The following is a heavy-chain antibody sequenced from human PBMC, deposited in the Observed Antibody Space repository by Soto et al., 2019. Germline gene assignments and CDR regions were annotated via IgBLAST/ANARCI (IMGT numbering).Heavy chain of an antibody. CDR1: GFTFSSYA. V-gene: IGHV3-64*01. D-gene: IGHD6-19*01. CDR2: ISSNGGST. Sequence: GGALRLSCAASGFTFSSYAMHWGRPAPGEGLEYVSAISSNGGSTYYANSVKGRFTISRDNSKNTLYLQMGSLRAEDMAVYYCARGSSSGWPRGDAFDIWGQGTMVTVSS. J-gene: IGHJ3*02. CDR3: ARGSSSGWPRGDAFDI.